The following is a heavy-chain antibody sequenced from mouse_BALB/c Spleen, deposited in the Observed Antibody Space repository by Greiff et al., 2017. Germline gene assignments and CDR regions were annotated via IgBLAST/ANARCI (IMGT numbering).Heavy chain of an antibody. J-gene: IGHJ4*01. V-gene: IGHV1-7*01. D-gene: IGHD2-1*01. CDR1: GYTFTSYW. CDR2: INPSTGYT. Sequence: QVQLKQSGAELAKPGASVKMSCKASGYTFTSYWMHWVKQRPGQGLEWIGYINPSTGYTEYNQKFKDKATLTADKSSSTAYMQLSSLTSEDSAVYYCASGYGNGAMDYWGQGTSVTVSS. CDR3: ASGYGNGAMDY.